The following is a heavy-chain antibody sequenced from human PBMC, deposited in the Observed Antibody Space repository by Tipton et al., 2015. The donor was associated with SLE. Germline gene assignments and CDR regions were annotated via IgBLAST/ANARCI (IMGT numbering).Heavy chain of an antibody. CDR3: AKDGPYYYGSGSFADY. CDR1: GFTFSSYA. J-gene: IGHJ4*02. D-gene: IGHD3-10*01. Sequence: GSLRLSCAASGFTFSSYAMSWVRQAPGKGLEWVSAISGSGGSTYYADSVKGRFTISRDNSKNTLYLQMNSLRAEDTAVYYCAKDGPYYYGSGSFADYWGQGTLVTVSS. V-gene: IGHV3-23*01. CDR2: ISGSGGST.